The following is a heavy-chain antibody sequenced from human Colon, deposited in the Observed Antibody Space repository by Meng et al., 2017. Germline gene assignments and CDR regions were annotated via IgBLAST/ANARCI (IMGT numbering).Heavy chain of an antibody. CDR2: IYYSGST. V-gene: IGHV4-30-4*01. J-gene: IGHJ5*02. CDR1: AWSISSGDDY. Sequence: HVSGVRVMLLSQTLSPTYTVTAWSISSGDDYWSWSRQPTGKGLGWIGYIYYSGSTSSNASLKSRVTISIDRSKNQFSLKLSSVTAADTAVYYCARDRKHYGERGWFDPWGQGTLVTVSS. D-gene: IGHD4-17*01. CDR3: ARDRKHYGERGWFDP.